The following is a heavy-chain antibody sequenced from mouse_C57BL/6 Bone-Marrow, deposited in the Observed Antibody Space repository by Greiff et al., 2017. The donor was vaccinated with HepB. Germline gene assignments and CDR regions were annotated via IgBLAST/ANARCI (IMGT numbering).Heavy chain of an antibody. Sequence: VQLKQPGAELVMPGASVKLSCKASGYTFTSYWMHWVKQRPGQGLEWIGEIDPSDSYTNYNQKFKGKSTLTVDKSSSTAYMQLSSLTSEDSAVYYCARYDYWGQGTTLTVSS. D-gene: IGHD2-12*01. V-gene: IGHV1-69*01. CDR1: GYTFTSYW. J-gene: IGHJ2*01. CDR2: IDPSDSYT. CDR3: ARYDY.